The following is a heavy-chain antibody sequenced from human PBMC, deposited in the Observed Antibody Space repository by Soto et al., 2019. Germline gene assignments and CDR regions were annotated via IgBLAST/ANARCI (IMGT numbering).Heavy chain of an antibody. V-gene: IGHV4-34*01. CDR3: ARSGSYGSGRPYY. CDR1: GGSFSAYY. D-gene: IGHD3-10*01. Sequence: PSETLSLTCAASGGSFSAYYWSWVRQPPGRGLEWIGEINHNGNSNYNPSLKSRVTISVDTSKNQFSLKLSSVTAADTAVYYCARSGSYGSGRPYYWGQGTLVTVSS. CDR2: INHNGNS. J-gene: IGHJ4*02.